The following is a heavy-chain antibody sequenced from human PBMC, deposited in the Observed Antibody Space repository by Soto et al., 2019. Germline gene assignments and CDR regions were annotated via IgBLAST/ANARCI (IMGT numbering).Heavy chain of an antibody. CDR3: AMVRGVIITDYYYGMDV. CDR1: GGTFSSYA. Sequence: SVKVSCKASGGTFSSYAISWVRQAPGQGLEWMGGIIPIFGTANYAQKFQGRVTITADESTSTAYMELSSLRSEDTAVYYCAMVRGVIITDYYYGMDVWGQGTTVTVSS. V-gene: IGHV1-69*13. D-gene: IGHD3-10*01. CDR2: IIPIFGTA. J-gene: IGHJ6*02.